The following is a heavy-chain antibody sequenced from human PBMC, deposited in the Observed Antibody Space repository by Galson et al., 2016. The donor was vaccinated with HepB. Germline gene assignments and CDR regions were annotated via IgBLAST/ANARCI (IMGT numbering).Heavy chain of an antibody. D-gene: IGHD6-13*01. CDR3: VRGDYSSSSSRFDP. Sequence: SLRLSCAAFGFTFRSYAMHWVRQAPGKGLEYISGISSNAGSTSYADSVKGRFTISRDNSKNTLYLQMGSLRAEDTAIYYCVRGDYSSSSSRFDPWGQGILVTVSS. CDR2: ISSNAGST. CDR1: GFTFRSYA. V-gene: IGHV3-64D*06. J-gene: IGHJ5*02.